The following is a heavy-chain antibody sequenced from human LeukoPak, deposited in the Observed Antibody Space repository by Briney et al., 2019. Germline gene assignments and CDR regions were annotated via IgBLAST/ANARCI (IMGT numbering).Heavy chain of an antibody. CDR3: ARAGNTMPGAFDI. CDR2: ISYDGSNK. Sequence: PGGSLRLSCAASGFTFSSYAMSWVRQAPGKGLEWVAVISYDGSNKYYADSVKGRFTISRDNSKNTLYLQMNSLRAEGTAVYYCARAGNTMPGAFDIWGQGTMVAVSS. D-gene: IGHD4-23*01. V-gene: IGHV3-30-3*01. J-gene: IGHJ3*02. CDR1: GFTFSSYA.